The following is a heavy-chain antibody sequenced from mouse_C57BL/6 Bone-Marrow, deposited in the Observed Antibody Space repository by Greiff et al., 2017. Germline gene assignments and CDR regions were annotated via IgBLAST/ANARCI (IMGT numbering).Heavy chain of an antibody. CDR2: IDPSDSYT. Sequence: VQLQQSGAELVMPGASVKLSCKASGYTFTSYWMHWVKQRPGQGLEWIGEIDPSDSYTNYNQKFKGKSTLTVDKSSSTAYMQLSSLTSEDSAVYYCARRGYYYGSSYSAWFAYWGQGTLVTVSA. CDR3: ARRGYYYGSSYSAWFAY. V-gene: IGHV1-69*01. CDR1: GYTFTSYW. J-gene: IGHJ3*01. D-gene: IGHD1-1*01.